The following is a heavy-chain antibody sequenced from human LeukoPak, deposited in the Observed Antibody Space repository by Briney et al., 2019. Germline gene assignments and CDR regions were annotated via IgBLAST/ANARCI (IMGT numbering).Heavy chain of an antibody. V-gene: IGHV4-61*02. CDR1: GGSISSGSYY. CDR3: ARSVTPDWFDP. CDR2: IYTSGST. D-gene: IGHD3-10*01. J-gene: IGHJ5*02. Sequence: PSETLSLTCTVSGGSISSGSYYWSWIRQPAGKGLEWIGRIYTSGSTNYNPSLKSRATISVDTSKNQFSLKLSSVTAADTAVYYCARSVTPDWFDPWGQGTLVTVSS.